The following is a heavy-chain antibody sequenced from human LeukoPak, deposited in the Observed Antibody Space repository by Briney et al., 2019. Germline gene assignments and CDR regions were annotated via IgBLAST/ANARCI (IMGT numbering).Heavy chain of an antibody. CDR3: ARDQPIGYNYGYPFDN. J-gene: IGHJ4*02. CDR2: ISSSGSDI. V-gene: IGHV3-11*04. D-gene: IGHD5-18*01. CDR1: GFTFSYYY. Sequence: GGSLRLSCAASGFTFSYYYMSWILQAPGKGLEWVSYISSSGSDIYYADSVKGRFTISRDNAKNLLYLQMNNLRVEDTAVYYCARDQPIGYNYGYPFDNWGQGTLVTVSS.